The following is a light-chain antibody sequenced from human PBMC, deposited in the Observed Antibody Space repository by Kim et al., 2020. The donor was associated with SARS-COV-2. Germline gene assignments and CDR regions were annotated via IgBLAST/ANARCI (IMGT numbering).Light chain of an antibody. V-gene: IGLV2-14*03. CDR1: SSDVGGYNY. CDR3: SSYTTTSVV. J-gene: IGLJ2*01. Sequence: GQSITISCTGTSSDVGGYNYVSGYQQHPGKAPKVMIYDVRNRPSGVSNRFSGSKSDNTASLTISGLQAEDEADYFCSSYTTTSVVFGGGTQLTVL. CDR2: DVR.